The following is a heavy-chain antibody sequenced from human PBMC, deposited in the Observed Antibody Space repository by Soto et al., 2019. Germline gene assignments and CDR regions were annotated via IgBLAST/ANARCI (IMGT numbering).Heavy chain of an antibody. CDR2: TNSDGTDS. V-gene: IGHV3-43D*04. D-gene: IGHD3-22*01. J-gene: IGHJ4*02. Sequence: VQLVESGGIGVQTGGSLRLSCAAAGFDFEDYAMHWVSQVPGKGLEWVSLTNSDGTDSYYADSVKGRFTISRDNAKTTLYLQIDRLRPEDTALYFWAKSLYYYDSRPLDNWGQGTLVTVSS. CDR3: AKSLYYYDSRPLDN. CDR1: GFDFEDYA.